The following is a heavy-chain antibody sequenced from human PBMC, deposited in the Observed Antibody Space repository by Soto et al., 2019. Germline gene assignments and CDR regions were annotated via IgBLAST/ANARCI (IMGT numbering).Heavy chain of an antibody. D-gene: IGHD2-2*01. CDR2: ISDDGSNK. J-gene: IGHJ3*02. V-gene: IGHV3-30*18. Sequence: PGGSLRLSCAASGCTFSSYGMHWVRQATGKGREWVAVISDDGSNKYYADSVKGRFTISRDNSKNTLYLQMNSLRAEDTAVYYCAKGDYVFVVEVGATGLRYALDIWGQGTMVTVSS. CDR1: GCTFSSYG. CDR3: AKGDYVFVVEVGATGLRYALDI.